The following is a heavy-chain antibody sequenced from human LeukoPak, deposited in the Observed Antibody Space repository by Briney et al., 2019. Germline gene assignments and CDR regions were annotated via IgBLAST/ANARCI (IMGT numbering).Heavy chain of an antibody. CDR2: IYYSGST. J-gene: IGHJ4*02. CDR1: GGSISSYY. Sequence: SETLSLTCTVSGGSISSYYWSWIRQPPGKGLEWIGYIYYSGSTNYNPSLKSRVTISVDTSKNQFSLELSSVTAADTAVYYCARHSRRSIAVAGTPFDYWGQGTLVTISS. D-gene: IGHD6-19*01. V-gene: IGHV4-59*08. CDR3: ARHSRRSIAVAGTPFDY.